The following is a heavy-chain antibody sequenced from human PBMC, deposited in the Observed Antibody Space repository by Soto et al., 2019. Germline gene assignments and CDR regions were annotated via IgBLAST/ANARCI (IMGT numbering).Heavy chain of an antibody. CDR1: GGTFSSYA. V-gene: IGHV1-69*13. CDR2: IIPIFGTA. CDR3: AREAPPAYCSSTSCPLDY. J-gene: IGHJ4*02. Sequence: GASVKVSCKASGGTFSSYAISRVRQAPGQGLEWMGGIIPIFGTANYAQKFQGRVTITADESTSTAYMELSSLRSEDTAVYYCAREAPPAYCSSTSCPLDYWGQGTLVTVSS. D-gene: IGHD2-2*01.